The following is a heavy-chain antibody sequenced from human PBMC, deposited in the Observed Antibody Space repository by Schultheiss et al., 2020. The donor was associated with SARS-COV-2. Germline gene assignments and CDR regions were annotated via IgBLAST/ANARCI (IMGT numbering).Heavy chain of an antibody. CDR3: ASGVYSNYPGKQMDV. CDR2: ISYDGSNK. V-gene: IGHV3-30*03. D-gene: IGHD4-11*01. J-gene: IGHJ6*02. CDR1: GFTFSSYG. Sequence: GGSLRLSCAASGFTFSSYGMHWVRQAPGKGLEWVAVISYDGSNKYYADSVKGRFTISRDNSKNTLYLQMNTLSAGDTAVYYCASGVYSNYPGKQMDVWGQGTTVTVSS.